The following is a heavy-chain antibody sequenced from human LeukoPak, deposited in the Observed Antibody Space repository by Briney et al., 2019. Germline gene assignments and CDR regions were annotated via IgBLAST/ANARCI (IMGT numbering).Heavy chain of an antibody. J-gene: IGHJ4*02. Sequence: SETLSLTCAVSGGSISSGGYSWSWIRQPPGKGLEWIGEINHSGSTNYHPSLKSRVTISVDTSKNQFSLKLSSVTAADTAVYYCARRDVGLFDYWGQGTLVTVSS. CDR1: GGSISSGGYS. D-gene: IGHD1-26*01. CDR3: ARRDVGLFDY. CDR2: INHSGST. V-gene: IGHV4-34*01.